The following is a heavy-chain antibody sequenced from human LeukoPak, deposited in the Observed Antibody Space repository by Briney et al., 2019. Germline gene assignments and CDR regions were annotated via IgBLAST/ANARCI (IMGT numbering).Heavy chain of an antibody. D-gene: IGHD3-16*02. CDR2: FDPEDGET. CDR3: ATQGYYDYIWGSYRKGVPYTSIDY. Sequence: VKVSCKVSGYTLTELSMHWVRQAPGKGLEWMGGFDPEDGETIYAQKFQGRVTMTEDTSTDTAYMELSSLRSEDTAVYYCATQGYYDYIWGSYRKGVPYTSIDYWGQGTLVTVSS. V-gene: IGHV1-24*01. J-gene: IGHJ4*02. CDR1: GYTLTELS.